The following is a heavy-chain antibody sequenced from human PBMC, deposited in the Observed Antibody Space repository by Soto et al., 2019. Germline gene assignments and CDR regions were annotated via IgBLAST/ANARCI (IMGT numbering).Heavy chain of an antibody. J-gene: IGHJ5*02. CDR1: GGSVMAGCYY. CDR2: IYRCGRT. Sequence: SDTLSLTSTVSGGSVMAGCYYRVWFRQLPGKGLEWIGHIYRCGRTIYNPSLKSRVTRSIDTAKSRVSLNLNTMTTADTAAYYCAGYYWNYYCGPWGQGTLVTVAS. V-gene: IGHV4-61*01. CDR3: AGYYWNYYCGP. D-gene: IGHD1-7*01.